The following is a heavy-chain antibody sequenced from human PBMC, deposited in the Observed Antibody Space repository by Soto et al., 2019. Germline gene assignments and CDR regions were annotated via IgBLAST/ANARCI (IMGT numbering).Heavy chain of an antibody. CDR3: ARGTVVVVAADSWFDP. CDR2: IYHSGST. CDR1: GGSISSGGYS. V-gene: IGHV4-30-2*01. D-gene: IGHD2-15*01. J-gene: IGHJ5*02. Sequence: QLQLQESGSGLVKPSQTLSLTCAVSGGSISSGGYSWSWIRQPPGKGLEWIGYIYHSGSTYYNPSLKSRVTISVDRSKNQFSLKLSSVTAADTAVYYCARGTVVVVAADSWFDPWGQGTLVTVSS.